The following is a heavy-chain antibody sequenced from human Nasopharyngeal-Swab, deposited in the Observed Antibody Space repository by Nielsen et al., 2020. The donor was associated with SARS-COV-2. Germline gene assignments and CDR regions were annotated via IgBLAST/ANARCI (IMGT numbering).Heavy chain of an antibody. CDR3: TRGLYYYYGMDV. CDR1: GFIFSDSA. Sequence: GGSLRLSCAASGFIFSDSAIHWVRQASGKGLEWVGRIRSKANSYATAYAASVKGRFTISRDDSKNTAYLQMNSLKTEDTAVYYCTRGLYYYYGMDVWGQGTTVTVSS. J-gene: IGHJ6*02. CDR2: IRSKANSYAT. V-gene: IGHV3-73*01.